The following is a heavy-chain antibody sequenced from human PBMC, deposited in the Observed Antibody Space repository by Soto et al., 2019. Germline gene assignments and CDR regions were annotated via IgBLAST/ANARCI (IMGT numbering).Heavy chain of an antibody. CDR1: GFTFDDYA. V-gene: IGHV3-9*01. J-gene: IGHJ4*02. CDR2: ISWNSGSI. D-gene: IGHD3-16*02. Sequence: EVQLVESGGGLVQPGRSLRLSCPASGFTFDDYAMHWVRQAPGKGLEWVSGISWNSGSIGYADSVKGRFTISRDNAKNSLYLQMNSLRAEDTALYYCAKDLRLGELSLSRDYFDYWGQGTLVTVSS. CDR3: AKDLRLGELSLSRDYFDY.